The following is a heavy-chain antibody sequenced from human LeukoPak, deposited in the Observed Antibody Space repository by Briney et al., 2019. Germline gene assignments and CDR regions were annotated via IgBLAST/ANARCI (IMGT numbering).Heavy chain of an antibody. D-gene: IGHD3-10*01. CDR1: GDSISSSAYF. CDR2: IYYSGKT. V-gene: IGHV4-39*01. Sequence: PSETLSLTCIVSGDSISSSAYFWGWIRQPPGKGLEWIGSIYYSGKTYYSASLKSRVTMSVDTSKNLFSLRLTSVTAADTAIFYCARRRWYGGFDFRGQGTLVTVSS. CDR3: ARRRWYGGFDF. J-gene: IGHJ4*02.